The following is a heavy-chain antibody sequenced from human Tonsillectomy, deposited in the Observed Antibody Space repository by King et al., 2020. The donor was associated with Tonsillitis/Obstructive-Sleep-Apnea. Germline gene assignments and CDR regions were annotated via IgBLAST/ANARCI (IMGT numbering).Heavy chain of an antibody. CDR3: ARDGMTTVTTTPGRQNWFDP. J-gene: IGHJ5*02. CDR2: INAYNGNT. Sequence: VQLVQSGAEVKKPGASVKVSCKASGYTFTSYGISWVRQAPGQGLEWMGWINAYNGNTNYAQKLQGRVTMTTDTSTSTAYMELRSLRSDDTAVYYCARDGMTTVTTTPGRQNWFDPWGQGTLVTVSS. V-gene: IGHV1-18*01. CDR1: GYTFTSYG. D-gene: IGHD4-11*01.